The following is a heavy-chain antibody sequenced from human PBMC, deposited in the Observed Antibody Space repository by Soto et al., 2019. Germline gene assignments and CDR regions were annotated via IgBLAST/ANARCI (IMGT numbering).Heavy chain of an antibody. CDR2: IYHSGST. CDR3: ARTRVFSGIAAAGTEDYYYGMDV. V-gene: IGHV4-4*02. CDR1: GGSISSSNW. Sequence: SETLSLTCAVSGGSISSSNWWSWVRQPPGKGLEWIGEIYHSGSTNYNPSLKSRVTISVDKSKNQFSLKLSSVTAADTAVYYCARTRVFSGIAAAGTEDYYYGMDVWGQGTTVTVSS. D-gene: IGHD6-13*01. J-gene: IGHJ6*02.